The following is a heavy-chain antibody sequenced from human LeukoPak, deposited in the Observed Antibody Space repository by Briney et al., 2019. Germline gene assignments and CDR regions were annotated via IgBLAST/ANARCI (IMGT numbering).Heavy chain of an antibody. CDR3: AKDLVIDYYDSSGYYPKGDFQH. V-gene: IGHV3-30*04. CDR1: GFTFSNYI. CDR2: ILENGSNQ. J-gene: IGHJ1*01. Sequence: GGSLRLSCAASGFTFSNYIMHWVRQAPGKGLDWVAVILENGSNQYYADSVKGRFTISRDNSKNTLYLQMNSLRAEDTAVYYCAKDLVIDYYDSSGYYPKGDFQHWGQGTLVTVSS. D-gene: IGHD3-22*01.